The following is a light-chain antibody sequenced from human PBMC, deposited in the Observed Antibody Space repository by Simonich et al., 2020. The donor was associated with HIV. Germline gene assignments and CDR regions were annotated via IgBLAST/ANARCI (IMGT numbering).Light chain of an antibody. Sequence: QSALTQPASVSGSPGQSLTISCTGTSDDVGSYNLVSWYQQHPGKAPKLMIYEGTKRPSGVSNRVSGSKSGNTASLTISGLQAEDEADYFCCSYAGVNTVIFGGGTKLTVL. V-gene: IGLV2-23*01. CDR1: SDDVGSYNL. CDR2: EGT. J-gene: IGLJ2*01. CDR3: CSYAGVNTVI.